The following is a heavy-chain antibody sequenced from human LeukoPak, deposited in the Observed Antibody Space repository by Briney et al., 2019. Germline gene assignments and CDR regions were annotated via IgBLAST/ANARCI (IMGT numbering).Heavy chain of an antibody. Sequence: ASVKVSCKASGYTFTDYYVHWVRQAPGQGLEWMGWINSNSGSTSYAQNFQGRVTMARDTSISTLYVELSSLRSDDAAVYYCARVRVYSSGWNFDYWGQGTLVTVSS. CDR1: GYTFTDYY. CDR2: INSNSGST. J-gene: IGHJ4*02. CDR3: ARVRVYSSGWNFDY. D-gene: IGHD6-19*01. V-gene: IGHV1-2*02.